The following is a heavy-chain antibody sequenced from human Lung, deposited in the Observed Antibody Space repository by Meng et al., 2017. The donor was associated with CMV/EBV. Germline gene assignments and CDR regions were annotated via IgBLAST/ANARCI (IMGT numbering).Heavy chain of an antibody. J-gene: IGHJ6*02. CDR2: IYSADRA. D-gene: IGHD6-6*01. CDR3: ARPLAIRPMLGYYYGLDV. Sequence: ESLKISCAASGFTVTDNYMIWVRQAPGKGLEWVSVIYSADRAYYADSVRGRFTISRDISKNTVYLQMLNLRAEDAAMYYCARPLAIRPMLGYYYGLDVWGQGTXVTVSS. CDR1: GFTVTDNY. V-gene: IGHV3-53*01.